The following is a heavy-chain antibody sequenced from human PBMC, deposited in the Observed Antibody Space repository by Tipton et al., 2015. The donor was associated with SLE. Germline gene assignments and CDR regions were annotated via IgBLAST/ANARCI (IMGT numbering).Heavy chain of an antibody. Sequence: GSLRLSCAASGFTFSSYEMNWVRQAPGKGLEWVSYISSSGSTIYYADSVKGRFTISRDNAKNSLYLQMNSLRAEDTAVYYCARASYSFAPAAIKGPTYYYYGMDVWGQGTTVTVSS. CDR1: GFTFSSYE. J-gene: IGHJ6*02. CDR2: ISSSGSTI. CDR3: ARASYSFAPAAIKGPTYYYYGMDV. D-gene: IGHD2-2*01. V-gene: IGHV3-48*03.